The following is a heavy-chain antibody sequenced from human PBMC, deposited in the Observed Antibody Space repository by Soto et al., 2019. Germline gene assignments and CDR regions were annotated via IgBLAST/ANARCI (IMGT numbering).Heavy chain of an antibody. V-gene: IGHV1-46*01. CDR1: GYTFTSYY. J-gene: IGHJ4*02. D-gene: IGHD3-10*01. Sequence: ASVKVSCKASGYTFTSYYMHWVRQAPGQGLEWMGIINPSGGSTSYAQKFQGRVTMTRDTSTSTVYMELSSLRSEDTAVYYCARTPGGSGGYYKTRYYFDYWGQGTLVTVSS. CDR2: INPSGGST. CDR3: ARTPGGSGGYYKTRYYFDY.